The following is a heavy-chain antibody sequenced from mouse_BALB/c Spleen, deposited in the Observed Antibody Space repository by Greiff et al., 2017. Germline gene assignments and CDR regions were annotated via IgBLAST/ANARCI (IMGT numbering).Heavy chain of an antibody. J-gene: IGHJ4*01. D-gene: IGHD2-4*01. CDR2: INPSSGYT. V-gene: IGHV1-4*01. CDR3: ARRALYYDYDAEDAMDY. Sequence: QVQLQQPGAELARPGASVKMSCKASGYTFTSYTMHWVKQRPGQGLEWIGYINPSSGYTNYNQKFKDKATLTADKSSSTAYMQLSSLTSEDSAVYYWARRALYYDYDAEDAMDYWGQGTSVTVSS. CDR1: GYTFTSYT.